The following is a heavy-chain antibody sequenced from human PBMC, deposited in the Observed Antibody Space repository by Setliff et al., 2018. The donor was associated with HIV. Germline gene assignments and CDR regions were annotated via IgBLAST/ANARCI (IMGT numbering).Heavy chain of an antibody. V-gene: IGHV4-4*07. CDR2: IYSTGDT. D-gene: IGHD3-22*01. CDR3: ARVRLTMIMMVDYFDQ. Sequence: SETLSLTCTVSGGSISNFYWSWIRQPPGKGLEWVGHIYSTGDTNYNPSLKSRVTLSADTSKNQLSLSLTSVTAADTAVYYCARVRLTMIMMVDYFDQWGQGTLVTV. J-gene: IGHJ4*02. CDR1: GGSISNFY.